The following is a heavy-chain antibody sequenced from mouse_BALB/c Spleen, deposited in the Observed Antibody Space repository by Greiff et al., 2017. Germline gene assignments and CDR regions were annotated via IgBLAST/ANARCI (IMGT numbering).Heavy chain of an antibody. V-gene: IGHV1S16*01. CDR1: GYTFTSYS. Sequence: VQLQESGAELVKPGASVKLSCKASGYTFTSYSMYWVKQRPGQGLEWIGEINPSNGGTNFNEKFKSKATLTVDKSSSTAYMQLSSLTSEDSAVYYCTVTGTFAYWGQGTLVTVSA. D-gene: IGHD4-1*01. J-gene: IGHJ3*01. CDR3: TVTGTFAY. CDR2: INPSNGGT.